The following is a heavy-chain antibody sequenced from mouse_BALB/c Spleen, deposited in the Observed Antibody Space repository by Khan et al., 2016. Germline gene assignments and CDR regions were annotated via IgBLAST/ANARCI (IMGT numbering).Heavy chain of an antibody. CDR2: IWPGGST. CDR3: ARDHQDYDAWCAS. J-gene: IGHJ3*01. D-gene: IGHD2-4*01. CDR1: GFSLTNSG. Sequence: QVQLKESGPGLVAPSQSLSITCTVSGFSLTNSGVHWIRQPPGKGLEWLGVIWPGGSTDYNSALMSRLSITKDNSQNQVFLKILSLQTEDTPMYYSARDHQDYDAWCASWGQGTLVIVSA. V-gene: IGHV2-9*02.